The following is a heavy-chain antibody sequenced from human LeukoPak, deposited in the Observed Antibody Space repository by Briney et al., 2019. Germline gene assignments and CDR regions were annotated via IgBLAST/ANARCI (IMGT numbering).Heavy chain of an antibody. J-gene: IGHJ4*02. Sequence: GGSLRLSCAASGLTFSSYSMNWVRQAPGKGLEWVSSISSSSSYIYYADSVKGRFTISRDNAKNSLYLQMNSLRAEDTAVYYCARGQKYRSGYTVTELGSGYFDYWGQGTLVTVSS. D-gene: IGHD5-18*01. CDR2: ISSSSSYI. CDR1: GLTFSSYS. CDR3: ARGQKYRSGYTVTELGSGYFDY. V-gene: IGHV3-21*04.